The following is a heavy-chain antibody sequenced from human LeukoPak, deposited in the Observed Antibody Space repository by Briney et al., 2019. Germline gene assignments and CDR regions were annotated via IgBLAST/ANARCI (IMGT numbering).Heavy chain of an antibody. Sequence: PSETLSLTCGVSGGSIRSYYWSWIRQPPGKGLEWIGYIYYSGSTNYNPSLKSRVTISGDTSKNQFSLKLSSVTAADTAVYYCARSYFDSSAYYYPFDDWGQGTLVTVSS. D-gene: IGHD3-22*01. V-gene: IGHV4-59*08. CDR3: ARSYFDSSAYYYPFDD. CDR2: IYYSGST. CDR1: GGSIRSYY. J-gene: IGHJ5*02.